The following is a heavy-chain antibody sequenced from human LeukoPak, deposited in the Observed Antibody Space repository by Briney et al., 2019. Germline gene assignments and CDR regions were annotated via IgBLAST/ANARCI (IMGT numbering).Heavy chain of an antibody. D-gene: IGHD3-22*01. CDR1: GYSISSGYY. Sequence: PSETLSLTCTVSGYSISSGYYWGWIRQPPGKGLEWIGSIYHSGSTYYNPSLKSRVTISVDTSKNQFSLKLSSVTAADTAVYYCAIYYDSSGYYYSWGQGTLVTVSS. CDR2: IYHSGST. CDR3: AIYYDSSGYYYS. V-gene: IGHV4-38-2*02. J-gene: IGHJ4*02.